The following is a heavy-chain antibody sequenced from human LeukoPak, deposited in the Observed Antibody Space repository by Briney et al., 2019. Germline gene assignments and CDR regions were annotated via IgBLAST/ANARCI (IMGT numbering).Heavy chain of an antibody. CDR1: GGTFSSYA. V-gene: IGHV1-69*05. CDR2: IIPIFGTA. J-gene: IGHJ6*03. D-gene: IGHD3-3*01. Sequence: GASVTVSCKASGGTFSSYAISWVRQAPGQGIEWMGGIIPIFGTANYAQKFQGRVTITTDESTSTAYMELSSLRSEDTAVYYCARSFGVVYYYYYMDVWGKGTTVTVSS. CDR3: ARSFGVVYYYYYMDV.